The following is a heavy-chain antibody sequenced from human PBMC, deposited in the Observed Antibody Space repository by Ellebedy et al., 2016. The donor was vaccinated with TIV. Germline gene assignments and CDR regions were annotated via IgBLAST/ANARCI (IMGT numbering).Heavy chain of an antibody. CDR1: GFTFSNFA. Sequence: GESLKISCEASGFTFSNFAMGWVRQAPGKGLEWVATISASGDATFYPNSVNGRFTTSRDNSKNMVYLQTAGLRADDTAVYYCAKDSGRSGWYFDYWGQGTPVTVSS. D-gene: IGHD6-19*01. V-gene: IGHV3-23*01. CDR2: ISASGDAT. CDR3: AKDSGRSGWYFDY. J-gene: IGHJ4*02.